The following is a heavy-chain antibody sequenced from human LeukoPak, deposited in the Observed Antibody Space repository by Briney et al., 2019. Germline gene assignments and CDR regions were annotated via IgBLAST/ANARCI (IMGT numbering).Heavy chain of an antibody. J-gene: IGHJ4*02. V-gene: IGHV3-23*01. D-gene: IGHD6-19*01. CDR2: VGGSGSDT. CDR3: AKGAPPGKAVGVPYYFDH. Sequence: GGSLRLSCAASGFTFNSYAMSWFRQAPGTGLEWVSTVGGSGSDTFYADSVKGRFTISRDNSNNAVYLQMNSLRAEDTALYYCAKGAPPGKAVGVPYYFDHRGQGTLVTVSS. CDR1: GFTFNSYA.